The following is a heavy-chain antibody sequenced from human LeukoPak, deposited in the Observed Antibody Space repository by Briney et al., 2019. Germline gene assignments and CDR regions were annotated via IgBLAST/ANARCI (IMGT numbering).Heavy chain of an antibody. Sequence: PGGSLRLSCAASGFNFDDYVMTWVRQAPGKGLEWVSGINWNGGSTGYADSVKGRFTISRDNAKNSLYLQMNSLRAEDTAVYYCAKDFGDFFPPLFDSWGHGTLVTVSS. J-gene: IGHJ4*01. D-gene: IGHD4-17*01. CDR1: GFNFDDYV. CDR3: AKDFGDFFPPLFDS. CDR2: INWNGGST. V-gene: IGHV3-20*04.